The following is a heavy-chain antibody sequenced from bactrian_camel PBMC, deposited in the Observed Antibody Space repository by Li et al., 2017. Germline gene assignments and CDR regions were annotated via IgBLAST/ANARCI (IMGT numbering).Heavy chain of an antibody. D-gene: IGHD2*01. J-gene: IGHJ4*01. CDR2: IESDGST. CDR3: AAPRPYCSGDACCTLTYLARVGY. V-gene: IGHV3S55*01. Sequence: HVQLEESGGASVQAGGSLRLSCVASGDTIGRYCMGWFRQIPDKEREGVAGIESDGSTSYADSVKGRFTITKENAKNTLHLQMNNLKHEDTAMYYCAAPRPYCSGDACCTLTYLARVGYRGQGTQVTVS. CDR1: GDTIGRYC.